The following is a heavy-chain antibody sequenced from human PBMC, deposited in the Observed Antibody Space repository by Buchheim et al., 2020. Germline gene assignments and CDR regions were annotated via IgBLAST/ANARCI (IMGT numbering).Heavy chain of an antibody. Sequence: QVQLQESGPGLVKPSGTLSLTCAVSGGSISSSNWWSWVRQPPGKGLEWIGEIYHSGSTNYNPSLKSRATISVDKSKNQFFSKLSSVTAADTAVYYCASLGGGYCSSTSCSYWFDPWGQGTL. D-gene: IGHD2-2*01. CDR1: GGSISSSNW. J-gene: IGHJ5*02. V-gene: IGHV4-4*02. CDR2: IYHSGST. CDR3: ASLGGGYCSSTSCSYWFDP.